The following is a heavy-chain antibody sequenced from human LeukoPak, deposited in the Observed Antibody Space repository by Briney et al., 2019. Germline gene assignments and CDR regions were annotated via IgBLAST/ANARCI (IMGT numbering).Heavy chain of an antibody. V-gene: IGHV4-59*01. J-gene: IGHJ4*02. CDR1: GGSISSYY. CDR2: IYYSGST. D-gene: IGHD2-2*01. Sequence: SETLSLTCTVAGGSISSYYWSWIRQPPGKGLEWIGYIYYSGSTNYNPSLKSRVTISVDTSKNQFSLKLSSVTAADTAVYYCARGYCSSTSRYHLDYWGQGTLVTVSS. CDR3: ARGYCSSTSRYHLDY.